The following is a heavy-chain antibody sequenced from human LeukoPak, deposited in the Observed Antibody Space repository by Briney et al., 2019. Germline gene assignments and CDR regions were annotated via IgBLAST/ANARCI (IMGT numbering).Heavy chain of an antibody. CDR2: IYYSGST. CDR1: GGSISSSSYY. Sequence: SETLSLTCTVSGGSISSSSYYWGWIRQPPGKGLEWIGSIYYSGSTYYNPSLKSRVTISVDTSKNQFSLKLSSVTAADTAVYYCAKRPTISVTRRWFGESENNWFDPWGQGTLVTVSS. V-gene: IGHV4-39*01. J-gene: IGHJ5*02. CDR3: AKRPTISVTRRWFGESENNWFDP. D-gene: IGHD3-10*01.